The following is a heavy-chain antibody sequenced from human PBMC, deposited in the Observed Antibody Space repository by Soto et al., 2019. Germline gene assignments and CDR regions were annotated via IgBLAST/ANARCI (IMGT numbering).Heavy chain of an antibody. Sequence: GGSLRLSCAASGFSFSTFWMDWVRQAPGKGLEWVAKIKEAGSEKYYVDSVKGRFTISRDNAKDSLYLQMNSLRAEDTAIYYCARDYSNPRGRFDPWGQGTLVTVSS. D-gene: IGHD4-4*01. CDR1: GFSFSTFW. CDR2: IKEAGSEK. J-gene: IGHJ5*02. CDR3: ARDYSNPRGRFDP. V-gene: IGHV3-7*01.